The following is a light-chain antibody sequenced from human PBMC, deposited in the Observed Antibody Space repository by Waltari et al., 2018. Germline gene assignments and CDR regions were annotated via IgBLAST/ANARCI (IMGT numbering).Light chain of an antibody. Sequence: IQLTQSPSSLSASVGARVTITCRASQGISSYLAWYQQKPGKAPKLLIYSASSLQSGVPSRFGGSGSGTDFTLTIASLQPGDFATYYCQQVDDYPYTFGQGTKLEI. CDR1: QGISSY. V-gene: IGKV1-9*01. CDR2: SAS. CDR3: QQVDDYPYT. J-gene: IGKJ2*01.